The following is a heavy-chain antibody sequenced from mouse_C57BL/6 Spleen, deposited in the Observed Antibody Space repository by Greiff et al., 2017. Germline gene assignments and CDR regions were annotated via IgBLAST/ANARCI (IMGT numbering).Heavy chain of an antibody. CDR1: GFSLTSYG. CDR3: ASEPISDYCGSSQWYFDV. Sequence: VKLMESGPGLVQPSQSLSITCTVSGFSLTSYGVHWVRQSPGKGLEWLGVIWSGGSTAYNAAFISSLSISKVNSKSQVFFKMNSLQADDTAIYYYASEPISDYCGSSQWYFDVWGTGTTVTVSS. V-gene: IGHV2-2*01. D-gene: IGHD1-1*01. J-gene: IGHJ1*03. CDR2: IWSGGST.